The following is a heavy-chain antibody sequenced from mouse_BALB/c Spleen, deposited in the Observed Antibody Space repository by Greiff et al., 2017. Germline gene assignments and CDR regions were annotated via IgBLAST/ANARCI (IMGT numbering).Heavy chain of an antibody. CDR3: ARSIYYDYDELFAY. J-gene: IGHJ3*01. D-gene: IGHD2-4*01. Sequence: EVKLMESGGGLVQPGGSRKLSCAASGFTFSSFGMHWVRQAPEKGLEWVAYISSGSSTIYYADTVKGRFTISRDNPKNTLFLQMTSLRSEDTAMYYCARSIYYDYDELFAYWGQGTLVTVSA. CDR1: GFTFSSFG. V-gene: IGHV5-17*02. CDR2: ISSGSSTI.